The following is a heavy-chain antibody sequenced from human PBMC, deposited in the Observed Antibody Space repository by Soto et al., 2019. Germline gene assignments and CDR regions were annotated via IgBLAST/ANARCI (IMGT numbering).Heavy chain of an antibody. J-gene: IGHJ3*02. CDR2: ISWRSGTI. V-gene: IGHV3-9*01. CDR1: GFTFDAYA. CDR3: AKDRGYSSPHDGFAI. Sequence: EVQLVESGGGLVQPGRSLRLSCAASGFTFDAYAMHWVRQVPGKGLEWVSGISWRSGTITYADSVKGRFTISRDNARNSLYLQMNSLRTEDTALYYCAKDRGYSSPHDGFAIWGQGTMVIVSS. D-gene: IGHD6-19*01.